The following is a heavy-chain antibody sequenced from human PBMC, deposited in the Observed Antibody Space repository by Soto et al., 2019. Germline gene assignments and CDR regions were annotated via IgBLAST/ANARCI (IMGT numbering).Heavy chain of an antibody. Sequence: SVKVSCKASGGTFSSYTISWVRQAPGQGLEWMGRIIPILGIANYAQKFQGRVTITADKSTSTAYMELSSLRSEDTAVYYCARGTATMVRGVHITALDYWGQGTLVTSPQ. J-gene: IGHJ4*02. CDR1: GGTFSSYT. CDR3: ARGTATMVRGVHITALDY. CDR2: IIPILGIA. V-gene: IGHV1-69*02. D-gene: IGHD3-10*01.